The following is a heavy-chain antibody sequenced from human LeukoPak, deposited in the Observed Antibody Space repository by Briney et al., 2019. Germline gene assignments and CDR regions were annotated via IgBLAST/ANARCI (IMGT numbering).Heavy chain of an antibody. CDR1: GFTFSSYA. V-gene: IGHV3-30-3*01. CDR2: ISYDGSNK. D-gene: IGHD6-13*01. CDR3: ARDRYSSSFLGSLGHDAFDI. J-gene: IGHJ3*02. Sequence: GGSLRLSCAASGFTFSSYAMHWVRQAPGKGLEWVAVISYDGSNKYYADSVKGRFTISRDNSKNTLYLQMNSLRAEDTAVYYCARDRYSSSFLGSLGHDAFDIWGQGTMVTVSS.